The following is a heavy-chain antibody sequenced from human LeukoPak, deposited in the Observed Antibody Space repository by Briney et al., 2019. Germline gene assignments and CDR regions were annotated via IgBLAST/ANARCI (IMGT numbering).Heavy chain of an antibody. CDR2: ITSSGSHI. CDR3: VRSRGTGPGAHFDV. V-gene: IGHV3-21*04. Sequence: GGSLTLSCAASGFTFSSYNMNWVRPAPGKGPQCVSSITSSGSHIYDADLVKGRFAISRDNAKNSLFLQMNSLRGEDTAVYFCVRSRGTGPGAHFDVWGQGALVSVSS. CDR1: GFTFSSYN. D-gene: IGHD3/OR15-3a*01. J-gene: IGHJ4*02.